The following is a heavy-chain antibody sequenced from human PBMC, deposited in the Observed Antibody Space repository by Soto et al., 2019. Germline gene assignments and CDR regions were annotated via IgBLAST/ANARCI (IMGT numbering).Heavy chain of an antibody. J-gene: IGHJ4*02. D-gene: IGHD2-2*02. Sequence: GGSLRLSCAASGFTFSSYGMHWVRQAPGKGLEWVAVIWYDGSNKYYADSVKGRFTISRDNSKNTLYLQMNSLRAEDTTVYYCARDIFPVVPAAIPVDYWGQGTLVTVSS. CDR3: ARDIFPVVPAAIPVDY. CDR1: GFTFSSYG. CDR2: IWYDGSNK. V-gene: IGHV3-33*01.